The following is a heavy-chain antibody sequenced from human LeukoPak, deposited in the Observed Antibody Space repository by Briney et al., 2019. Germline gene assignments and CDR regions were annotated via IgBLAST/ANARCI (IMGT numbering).Heavy chain of an antibody. D-gene: IGHD6-19*01. CDR3: ATGKGYSSGWDFDY. Sequence: ASVKVSCKVSGYTLTELSMHWVRQAPGKGLEWMGGFDPEDGETIYAQKFQGRATMTEDTSTDTAYMELSSLRSEDTAVYYCATGKGYSSGWDFDYWGQGTLVTVSS. J-gene: IGHJ4*02. CDR1: GYTLTELS. CDR2: FDPEDGET. V-gene: IGHV1-24*01.